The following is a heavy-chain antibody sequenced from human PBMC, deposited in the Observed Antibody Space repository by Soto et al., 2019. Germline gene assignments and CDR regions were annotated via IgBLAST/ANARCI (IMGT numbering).Heavy chain of an antibody. D-gene: IGHD2-15*01. CDR3: ARDDHGGNSYGMDV. CDR2: INPNSGGT. J-gene: IGHJ6*02. V-gene: IGHV1-2*04. Sequence: ASVKVSCKASGYTSTGYYMHWVRQAPGQGLEWMGWINPNSGGTNYAQKFQGWVTMTRDTSISTAYMELSRLRSDDTAVYYCARDDHGGNSYGMDVWGQGTTVTVSS. CDR1: GYTSTGYY.